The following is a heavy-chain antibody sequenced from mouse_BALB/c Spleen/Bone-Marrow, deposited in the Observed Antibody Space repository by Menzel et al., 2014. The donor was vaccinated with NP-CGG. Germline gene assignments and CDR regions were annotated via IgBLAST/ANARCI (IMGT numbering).Heavy chain of an antibody. CDR3: NRYDWYFDV. CDR1: GFNIKDYY. Sequence: VQLQQSGAELVRSGASVKLSCTASGFNIKDYYMHWVKQRPEQGLEWIGWIDPENGDTEYAPKFQGKATMTADTSSNTAYLQLSSLTSEDTAVYYCNRYDWYFDVWGAGTTPPSPQ. CDR2: IDPENGDT. J-gene: IGHJ1*01. V-gene: IGHV14-4*02. D-gene: IGHD2-14*01.